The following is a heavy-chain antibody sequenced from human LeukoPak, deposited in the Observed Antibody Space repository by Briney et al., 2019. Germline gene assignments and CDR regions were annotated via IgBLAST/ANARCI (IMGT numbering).Heavy chain of an antibody. D-gene: IGHD7-27*01. J-gene: IGHJ4*02. V-gene: IGHV4-59*01. Sequence: SETLSLTCTVSGGSISSYYWSWIRQPPGKGLEWIGYIYYSGSTNYNPSLKSRVTISVDTSKNQFSLKLSSVTAADTAVYYCARGFRGDNFDYWGQGTLVTVSS. CDR3: ARGFRGDNFDY. CDR1: GGSISSYY. CDR2: IYYSGST.